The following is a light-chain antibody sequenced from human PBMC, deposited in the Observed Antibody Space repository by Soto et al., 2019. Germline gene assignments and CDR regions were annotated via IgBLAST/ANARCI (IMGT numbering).Light chain of an antibody. CDR3: AAWDDSLNGWV. J-gene: IGLJ3*02. Sequence: QPVLTQPPSASGTPGQRVTISCSGSSSNIGSNTVDWYQQLPGTAPKLLIYSNNQRPSGVPDRFSGSKSGTSASLAISGLQSEDEADYYCAAWDDSLNGWVLGGGTKLTVL. CDR1: SSNIGSNT. V-gene: IGLV1-44*01. CDR2: SNN.